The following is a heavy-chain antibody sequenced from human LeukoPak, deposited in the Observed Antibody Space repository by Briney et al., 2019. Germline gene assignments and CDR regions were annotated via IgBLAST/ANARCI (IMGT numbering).Heavy chain of an antibody. Sequence: SETLSLTCTVSGGSISSGAYYWSWIRQHPGKGLEWIGYIYYSGSTYYNPSLKSRVTMSVDTSKNQFSLNLSSVTAADTAVYYCARSGYKYGDAFEIWAQGTMVTASS. CDR2: IYYSGST. CDR3: ARSGYKYGDAFEI. J-gene: IGHJ3*02. D-gene: IGHD3-22*01. V-gene: IGHV4-31*03. CDR1: GGSISSGAYY.